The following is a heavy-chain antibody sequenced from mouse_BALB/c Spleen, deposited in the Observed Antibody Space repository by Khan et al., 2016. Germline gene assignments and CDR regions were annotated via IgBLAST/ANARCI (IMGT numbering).Heavy chain of an antibody. CDR1: GFTFNTYA. D-gene: IGHD1-1*01. Sequence: EVQLVESGGGLVQPKGSLKLSCAASGFTFNTYAMNWVRQAPGKGLEWVARIRSKSNNYATYYADSVKDRFTISRDDSQSMLYLQMNNLKTEDTAMYYCVRSYGSSFDYWGQGTTLTVSS. V-gene: IGHV10-1*02. CDR2: IRSKSNNYAT. CDR3: VRSYGSSFDY. J-gene: IGHJ2*01.